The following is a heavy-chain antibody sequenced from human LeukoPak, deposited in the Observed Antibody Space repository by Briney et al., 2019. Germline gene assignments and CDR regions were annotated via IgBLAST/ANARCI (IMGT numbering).Heavy chain of an antibody. CDR3: ARGMAAVSLYYYYMDV. CDR1: GGSISSGGYY. D-gene: IGHD6-13*01. J-gene: IGHJ6*03. Sequence: PSQTLSLTCTVSGGSISSGGYYWSWIRQHPGKGLEWIGYIYYSGSTYYNPSLKSRVTISVDTSKNQFSLKLSSVTAADTAVYYCARGMAAVSLYYYYMDVWGKGTTVTVS. V-gene: IGHV4-31*03. CDR2: IYYSGST.